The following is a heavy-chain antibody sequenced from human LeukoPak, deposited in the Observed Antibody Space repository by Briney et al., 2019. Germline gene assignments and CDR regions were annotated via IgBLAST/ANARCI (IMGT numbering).Heavy chain of an antibody. J-gene: IGHJ4*02. CDR2: IYSGGST. Sequence: QPGGSLRLSCAASGFTVSSNHMSWVRQAPGKGLEWVSVIYSGGSTDYADSVKGRFTISRDNLKNTLYLQMNTPRAEDTAVYYCARGPAGYNWGQGTLVTVSS. V-gene: IGHV3-53*01. D-gene: IGHD1-1*01. CDR3: ARGPAGYN. CDR1: GFTVSSNH.